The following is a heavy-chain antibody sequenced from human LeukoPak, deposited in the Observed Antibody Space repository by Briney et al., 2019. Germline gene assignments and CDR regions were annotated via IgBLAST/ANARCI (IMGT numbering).Heavy chain of an antibody. Sequence: GGSLRLSCAASGFTFSSYGMSWVRQAPGKGLEWVSAISGSGGSTYYADSVKGRFTISRDNSKDTLYLQMNSLRAEDAAVYHCAKDKTYDDFWSGHDALDMWGQGTMVTVSS. CDR1: GFTFSSYG. J-gene: IGHJ3*02. V-gene: IGHV3-23*01. D-gene: IGHD3/OR15-3a*01. CDR2: ISGSGGST. CDR3: AKDKTYDDFWSGHDALDM.